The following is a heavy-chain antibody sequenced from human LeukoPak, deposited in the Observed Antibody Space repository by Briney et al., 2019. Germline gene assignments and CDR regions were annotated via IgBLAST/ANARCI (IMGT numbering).Heavy chain of an antibody. Sequence: PGGSLRLSCAASGFTFTNYAMNWVRQAPGKGLEWVSTLSPRGADTYYADSVKGRFTISRDISKNTLYLQMNSLRAEDTAVYYCARRAYNWGAFDIWGQGTMVTVSS. CDR3: ARRAYNWGAFDI. J-gene: IGHJ3*02. V-gene: IGHV3-23*01. CDR1: GFTFTNYA. CDR2: LSPRGADT. D-gene: IGHD5-24*01.